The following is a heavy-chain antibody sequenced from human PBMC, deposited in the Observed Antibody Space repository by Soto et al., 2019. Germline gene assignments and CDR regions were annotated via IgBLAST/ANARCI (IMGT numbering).Heavy chain of an antibody. CDR1: GFTFDDYA. CDR2: ISWNSGSI. J-gene: IGHJ4*02. V-gene: IGHV3-9*01. D-gene: IGHD3-22*01. Sequence: EVQLVESGGGLVQPGRSLRLSCAASGFTFDDYAMHWVRQAPGKGLEWVSGISWNSGSIGYADSVKGRFTISRDNAKNSLYLQMNSLRAEDTALYYCAKDNRGVITIPYFDYWGQGTLVTVSS. CDR3: AKDNRGVITIPYFDY.